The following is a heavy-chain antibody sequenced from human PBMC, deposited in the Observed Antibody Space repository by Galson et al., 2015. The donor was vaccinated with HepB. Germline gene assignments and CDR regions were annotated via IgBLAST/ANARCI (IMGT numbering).Heavy chain of an antibody. V-gene: IGHV3-30-3*01. D-gene: IGHD6-13*01. J-gene: IGHJ6*02. Sequence: SLRLSCAASGFTFSSYAMHWVRQAPGKGLEWVAVISYDGSNKYYADSVKGRFTISRDNSKNTLYLQMNSLRAEDTAVYYCARARPAAHPFYYYYYGMDVWGQGTTVTVSS. CDR3: ARARPAAHPFYYYYYGMDV. CDR2: ISYDGSNK. CDR1: GFTFSSYA.